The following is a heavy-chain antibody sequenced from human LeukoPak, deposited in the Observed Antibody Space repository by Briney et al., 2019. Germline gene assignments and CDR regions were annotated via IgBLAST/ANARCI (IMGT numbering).Heavy chain of an antibody. CDR2: INPNSGGT. Sequence: ASVKVSCKVSGYTLAELSMHWVRQAPGQGLEWMGWINPNSGGTNYAQKFQGWVTMTRDTSISTAYMELSRLRPDDTAVYYCARNYDSSGYAFDIWGQGTMVTVSS. J-gene: IGHJ3*02. CDR3: ARNYDSSGYAFDI. D-gene: IGHD3-22*01. CDR1: GYTLAELS. V-gene: IGHV1-2*04.